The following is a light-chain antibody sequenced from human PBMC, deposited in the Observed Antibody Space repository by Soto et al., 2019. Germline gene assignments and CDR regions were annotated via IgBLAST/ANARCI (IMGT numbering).Light chain of an antibody. CDR1: SSDVGGYNY. V-gene: IGLV2-11*01. J-gene: IGLJ3*02. CDR2: DVS. CDR3: SSYTTAYTQV. Sequence: QSALTQPRSVSGSPGQSVTISCTGTSSDVGGYNYVSWYQQHPGKAPKLMIYDVSKRPSGVPDRFSGSKSGNTASLTISGLQAEDEAHYYCSSYTTAYTQVFGGGTKVTVL.